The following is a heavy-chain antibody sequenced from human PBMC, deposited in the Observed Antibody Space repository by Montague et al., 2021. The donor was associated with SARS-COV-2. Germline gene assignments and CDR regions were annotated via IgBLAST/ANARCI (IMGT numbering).Heavy chain of an antibody. V-gene: IGHV4-61*02. CDR1: GASISNPTYS. CDR2: MFTSGST. J-gene: IGHJ4*02. CDR3: EREGGSMTFDY. Sequence: TLSLACTVSGASISNPTYSWGWIRQPAGKELEWIGRMFTSGSTTYNPSLKSRVTIAVDTSKNQFSLRLNSVPAADAAVYYCEREGGSMTFDYWGQGILVTVSS. D-gene: IGHD1-26*01.